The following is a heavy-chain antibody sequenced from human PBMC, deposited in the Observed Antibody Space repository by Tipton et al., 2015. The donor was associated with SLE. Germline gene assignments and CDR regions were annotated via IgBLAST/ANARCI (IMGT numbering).Heavy chain of an antibody. V-gene: IGHV4-39*07. CDR2: IYYSGST. Sequence: TLSLTCTVSGGSISSSNYYWGWIRQPPGKGLEWIGNIYYSGSTNYNPSLKSRVTISVDTSKNQFSLKLSSVTAADTAVYYCARAGGPRRAAFDIWGQGTMVTVSS. D-gene: IGHD3-16*01. J-gene: IGHJ3*02. CDR3: ARAGGPRRAAFDI. CDR1: GGSISSSNYY.